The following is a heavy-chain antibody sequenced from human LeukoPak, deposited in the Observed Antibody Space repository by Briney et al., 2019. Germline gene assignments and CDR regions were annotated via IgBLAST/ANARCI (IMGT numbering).Heavy chain of an antibody. V-gene: IGHV4-38-2*02. CDR3: ARVSGSYSSSFDY. CDR1: GGSISSGYY. D-gene: IGHD1-26*01. J-gene: IGHJ4*02. CDR2: IYHSGST. Sequence: MTSETLSLTRTVSGGSISSGYYWGWIRQPPGKGLEWIGSIYHSGSTYYNPSLKSRVTISVDTSKNQFSLKLSSVTAADTAVYYCARVSGSYSSSFDYWGQGTLVTVSS.